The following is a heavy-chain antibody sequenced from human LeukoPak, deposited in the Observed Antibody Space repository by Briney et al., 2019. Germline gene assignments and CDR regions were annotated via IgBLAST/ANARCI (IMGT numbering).Heavy chain of an antibody. D-gene: IGHD3-3*01. CDR2: IYTSGST. V-gene: IGHV4-4*07. CDR1: GGSISSYY. CDR3: ARVHTISSQFNWFDP. J-gene: IGHJ5*02. Sequence: SETLSVTCTVSGGSISSYYWSWIRQPAGKGLEWIGRIYTSGSTNYNPSLKSRVTMSVDTSKNQFSLKLSSVTAADTAVYYCARVHTISSQFNWFDPWGQGTLVTVSS.